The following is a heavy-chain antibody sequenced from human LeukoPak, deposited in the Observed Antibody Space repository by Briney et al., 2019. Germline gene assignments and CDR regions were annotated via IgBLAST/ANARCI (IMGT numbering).Heavy chain of an antibody. CDR2: ISGSGGST. Sequence: PGGSLRLSCAASGFTFSSYAMSWVRQAPGKGLEWVSAISGSGGSTYYADSVKGRFTISRDNSKNTLYLQMNSLRAEDTAVYYCAKDLFGYYYGSGSWGYFDYWGQGTLVTVSS. D-gene: IGHD3-10*01. J-gene: IGHJ4*02. CDR1: GFTFSSYA. V-gene: IGHV3-23*01. CDR3: AKDLFGYYYGSGSWGYFDY.